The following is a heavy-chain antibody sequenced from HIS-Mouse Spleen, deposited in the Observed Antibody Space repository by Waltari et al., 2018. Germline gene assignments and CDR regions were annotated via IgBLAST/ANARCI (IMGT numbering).Heavy chain of an antibody. V-gene: IGHV4-39*07. J-gene: IGHJ2*01. CDR1: GGSISSSSYY. Sequence: QLQLQESGPGLVKPSETLSLTCTVSGGSISSSSYYWGWIRQPPGKGLELIGGIYYRWSTSYNPSLKSRVTISVDTSKNQCSLKLSSVTAADTAVYYCAREIPYSSSWYDWYFDLWGRGTLVTVSS. CDR2: IYYRWST. D-gene: IGHD6-13*01. CDR3: AREIPYSSSWYDWYFDL.